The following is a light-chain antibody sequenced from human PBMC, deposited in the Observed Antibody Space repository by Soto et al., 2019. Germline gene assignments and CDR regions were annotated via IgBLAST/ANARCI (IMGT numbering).Light chain of an antibody. CDR2: DVT. V-gene: IGLV2-14*01. J-gene: IGLJ1*01. CDR1: SSDVGSYNS. Sequence: QSALTQPASVSGSPGQSITISCTGTSSDVGSYNSVSWHQQHPGQAPKLMIDDVTNRASGIPDRFSASKSGNTASLTISGLQAGDEADYYCSSYTSSSTYVFGTGTKLTVL. CDR3: SSYTSSSTYV.